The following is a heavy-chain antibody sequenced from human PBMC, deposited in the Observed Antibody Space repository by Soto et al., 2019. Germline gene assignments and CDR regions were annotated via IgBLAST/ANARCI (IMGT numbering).Heavy chain of an antibody. CDR2: INPNSGGT. CDR3: ARDRERHHYDILTGFPATPYGMDV. CDR1: GYTFTSYA. D-gene: IGHD3-9*01. V-gene: IGHV1-2*04. J-gene: IGHJ6*02. Sequence: GASVKVSCKASGYTFTSYAMHWVRQAPGQRLEWMGWINPNSGGTNYAQKFQGWVTMTRDTSISTAYMELSRLRSDDTAVYYCARDRERHHYDILTGFPATPYGMDVWGQGTTVTVSS.